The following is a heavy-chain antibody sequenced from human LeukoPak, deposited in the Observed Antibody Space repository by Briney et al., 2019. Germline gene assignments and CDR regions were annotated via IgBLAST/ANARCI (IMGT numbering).Heavy chain of an antibody. CDR2: INPNSGGT. V-gene: IGHV1-2*02. CDR1: GYNFTGYY. J-gene: IGHJ5*02. CDR3: ARDQWDSSSWTRFDP. D-gene: IGHD6-13*01. Sequence: ASVQVSFKASGYNFTGYYMHWVRPAPGQGLEWMGWINPNSGGTNYAQKFQGRVTMTRDTSISTAYMELSRLRSDDTAVYYCARDQWDSSSWTRFDPWGQGTLVTVSS.